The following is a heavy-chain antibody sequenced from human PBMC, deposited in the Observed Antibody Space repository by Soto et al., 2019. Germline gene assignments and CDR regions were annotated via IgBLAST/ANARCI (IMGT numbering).Heavy chain of an antibody. D-gene: IGHD6-6*01. J-gene: IGHJ4*02. CDR3: ARGTIVARQHLDY. V-gene: IGHV3-30*03. Sequence: QVQLVESGGGVVQPGTSLRLSCAASGFTFSSYAMHWALQAPGQGLEWVTVISIRGGDDYYAESVRCRFTISRDDSQNTLYLQMDSLRVEDTAVYYCARGTIVARQHLDYWGQGTLVTVSS. CDR2: ISIRGGDD. CDR1: GFTFSSYA.